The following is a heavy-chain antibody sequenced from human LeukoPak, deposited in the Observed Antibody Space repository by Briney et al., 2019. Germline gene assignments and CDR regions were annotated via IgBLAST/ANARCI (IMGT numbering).Heavy chain of an antibody. CDR3: AREPLDTSGYYYGTLDY. CDR1: GFTFRTYG. D-gene: IGHD3-22*01. Sequence: PGGSLRLSCAASGFTFRTYGMHWVRQAPGKGLEWVANIKQDGSEKYYVDSVKGRFTVSRDNANNSLFLQMNSLRGDDAAVYYCAREPLDTSGYYYGTLDYWGQGTLVTVSS. V-gene: IGHV3-7*01. J-gene: IGHJ4*02. CDR2: IKQDGSEK.